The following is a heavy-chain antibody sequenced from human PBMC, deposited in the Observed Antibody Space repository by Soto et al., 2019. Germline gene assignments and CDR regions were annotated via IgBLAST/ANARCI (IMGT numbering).Heavy chain of an antibody. CDR1: GFTFSSYA. Sequence: EVQLLESGGGLVQPGGSLRLSCAASGFTFSSYARSWVRQAPGKGLEWVSALSGGGGSTYYADSVKGRFTISRDNSKNTLYLQMNNLRAEDTAVYYCATSGGSGNDAFDIWGRGTMVTVSS. V-gene: IGHV3-23*01. J-gene: IGHJ3*02. D-gene: IGHD2-15*01. CDR3: ATSGGSGNDAFDI. CDR2: LSGGGGST.